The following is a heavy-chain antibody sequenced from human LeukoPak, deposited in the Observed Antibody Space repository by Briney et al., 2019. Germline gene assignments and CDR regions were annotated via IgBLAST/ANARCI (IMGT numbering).Heavy chain of an antibody. CDR3: AANGGPFDF. J-gene: IGHJ4*02. Sequence: RAGGSLRLSCAASGFTFSSYWMSWVRQAPGKGLEWVANINQHGTDKYYVDSVRGRFTISRDNAKNSLYLQMNSLRAEDTAVYYCAANGGPFDFWGQGTLVTVSS. V-gene: IGHV3-7*05. CDR2: INQHGTDK. D-gene: IGHD4-23*01. CDR1: GFTFSSYW.